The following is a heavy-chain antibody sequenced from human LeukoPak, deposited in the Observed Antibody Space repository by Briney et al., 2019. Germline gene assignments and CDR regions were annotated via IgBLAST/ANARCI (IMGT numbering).Heavy chain of an antibody. Sequence: GESLKISCKGSGYSFTNYWIGWVRQMPGKGLEWMGITYPGDSDTRYSPSFQGQVTISADKSIRTAYLQWSSLTASDTAIYYCARLLDYYDSSGSLLGAFDIWGQGTMVTVSS. J-gene: IGHJ3*02. D-gene: IGHD3-22*01. V-gene: IGHV5-51*01. CDR1: GYSFTNYW. CDR3: ARLLDYYDSSGSLLGAFDI. CDR2: TYPGDSDT.